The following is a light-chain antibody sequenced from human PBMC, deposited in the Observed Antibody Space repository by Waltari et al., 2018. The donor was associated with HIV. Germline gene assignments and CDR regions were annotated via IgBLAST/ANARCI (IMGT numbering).Light chain of an antibody. CDR1: SNDIGPYNY. CDR3: TSYAGSNNLVV. CDR2: EVN. Sequence: QSALTQPPAASGSPGQSVTISCTGTSNDIGPYNYVSWYQQHPDRVPRLIIYEVNKRPAGGPDRFSGSKSGNTASLTVSGLQAEDEADYYCTSYAGSNNLVVFGGGTKLTVL. J-gene: IGLJ3*02. V-gene: IGLV2-8*01.